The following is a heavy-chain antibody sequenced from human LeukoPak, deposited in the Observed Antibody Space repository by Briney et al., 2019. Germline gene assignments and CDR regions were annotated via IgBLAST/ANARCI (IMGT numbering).Heavy chain of an antibody. CDR1: GFTFSGYG. CDR2: ISYDGSNK. D-gene: IGHD1-7*01. V-gene: IGHV3-30*18. CDR3: AKDITGTTGY. Sequence: PGGSLRLSCAASGFTFSGYGMHWVRQAPGKGLEWVAVISYDGSNKYYADSVKGRFTISRDNSKNTLYLQMNSLRAEDTAVYYCAKDITGTTGYWGRGTLVTVS. J-gene: IGHJ4*02.